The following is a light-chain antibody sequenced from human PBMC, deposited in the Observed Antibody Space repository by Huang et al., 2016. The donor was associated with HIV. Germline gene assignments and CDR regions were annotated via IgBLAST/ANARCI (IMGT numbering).Light chain of an antibody. J-gene: IGKJ1*01. V-gene: IGKV3-11*01. CDR3: QQRSNWPPAT. Sequence: EIVLTQSPATLSLSPGERATLSCRASQSVSSYLAWYQQKPGQAPRLLIYDASNRATGIPARFSGSGSGTDFTLIISSLEPEDFAVYYWQQRSNWPPATFGQGTKVEIK. CDR2: DAS. CDR1: QSVSSY.